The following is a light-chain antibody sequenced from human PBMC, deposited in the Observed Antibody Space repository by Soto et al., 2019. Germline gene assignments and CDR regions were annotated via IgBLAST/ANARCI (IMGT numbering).Light chain of an antibody. CDR1: QTITTS. CDR2: KAS. J-gene: IGKJ1*01. CDR3: QLYDSDSLRT. Sequence: DIPMTQSPSTLSASVGDRVTITCRASQTITTSLAWYQQKPGKAPKLLIYKASSLESGFPSRFSGSGSGTEFTLTISSLQSDDFATYYCQLYDSDSLRTFGQGTRVEI. V-gene: IGKV1-5*03.